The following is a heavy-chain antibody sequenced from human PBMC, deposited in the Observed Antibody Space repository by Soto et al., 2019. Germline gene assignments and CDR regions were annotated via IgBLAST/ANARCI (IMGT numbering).Heavy chain of an antibody. Sequence: QVQLVQSGAEVKKPGASVKVSCKASGYTFTSYAMHWVRQAPGQRLEWMGWINAGNGNTKYSQKFQGRVTITRDTSASPAYMELSGLRSEDTAVYYCARSSVVLIALDYCGQGTLVTVSS. D-gene: IGHD2-21*01. CDR3: ARSSVVLIALDY. CDR1: GYTFTSYA. V-gene: IGHV1-3*01. CDR2: INAGNGNT. J-gene: IGHJ4*02.